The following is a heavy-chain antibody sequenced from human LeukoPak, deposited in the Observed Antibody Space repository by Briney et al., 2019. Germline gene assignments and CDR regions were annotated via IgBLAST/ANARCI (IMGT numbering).Heavy chain of an antibody. Sequence: SETLSLTCTVSGGSISSYYWSWIRQPPGKGLEWIGYIYYSESTNYNPSLKSRVTISVDTSKNQFSLKLSSVTAADTAVYYCARLAGWPTGKDGYFQHWGQGTLVTVSS. D-gene: IGHD3-9*01. CDR1: GGSISSYY. J-gene: IGHJ1*01. V-gene: IGHV4-59*08. CDR2: IYYSEST. CDR3: ARLAGWPTGKDGYFQH.